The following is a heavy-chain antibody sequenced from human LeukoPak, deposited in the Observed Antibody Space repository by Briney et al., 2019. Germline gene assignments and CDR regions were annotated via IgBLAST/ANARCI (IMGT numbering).Heavy chain of an antibody. CDR2: ITSSGRST. D-gene: IGHD2-21*01. V-gene: IGHV3-11*01. J-gene: IGHJ4*02. CDR1: GFSFSDHY. Sequence: GGSLRLSCTASGFSFSDHYMTWMRHAPGKGLEWISYITSSGRSTDYADSVKGRFIISRDNAMNSMFLQMSSLRVDDTAVYYCTRDPDYGDPDWGQGTLVTVSS. CDR3: TRDPDYGDPD.